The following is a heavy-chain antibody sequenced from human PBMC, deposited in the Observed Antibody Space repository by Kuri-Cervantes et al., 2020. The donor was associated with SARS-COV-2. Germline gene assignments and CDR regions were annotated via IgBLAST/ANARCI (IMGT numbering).Heavy chain of an antibody. CDR1: GFTVSSNY. Sequence: GESLKISCAASGFTVSSNYMSWVRQAPGKGLEWVSVIYSCGSTYYADSVRGRFTISRDNSKNTLYLQMNSLRAEDTAVYYCAKSGYCSSTSCYTGGVHYYYYMDVWGQGTTVTVSS. CDR2: IYSCGST. V-gene: IGHV3-53*01. D-gene: IGHD2-2*02. CDR3: AKSGYCSSTSCYTGGVHYYYYMDV. J-gene: IGHJ6*03.